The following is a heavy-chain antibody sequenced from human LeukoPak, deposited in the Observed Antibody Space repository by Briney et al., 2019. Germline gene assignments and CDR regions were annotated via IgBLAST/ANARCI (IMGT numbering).Heavy chain of an antibody. D-gene: IGHD1-26*01. CDR1: GFTFSTYA. V-gene: IGHV3-64*01. J-gene: IGHJ4*02. CDR2: ISSNGGST. Sequence: GGSLGLSCAASGFTFSTYAMHWVRQAPGKGLEYVSAISSNGGSTYYANSVKGRFTISRDNAKNSVFLQMNSLRAEDTAVYYCARDPILPGATGGADYWGQGTLVTVSS. CDR3: ARDPILPGATGGADY.